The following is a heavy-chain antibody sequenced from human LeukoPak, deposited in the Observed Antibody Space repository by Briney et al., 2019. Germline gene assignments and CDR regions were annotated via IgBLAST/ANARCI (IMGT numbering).Heavy chain of an antibody. J-gene: IGHJ4*02. CDR1: GFTFSSYG. V-gene: IGHV3-30*18. Sequence: GRSLRLSCAASGFTFSSYGMHWVRQAPGKGLEWVAVISYDGSNKYYADSVKGRFTISRDNSKNTLYLQMNSLRAEDTAVYYCAKEVEMATIVDYWGQGNPGHRLL. D-gene: IGHD5-24*01. CDR3: AKEVEMATIVDY. CDR2: ISYDGSNK.